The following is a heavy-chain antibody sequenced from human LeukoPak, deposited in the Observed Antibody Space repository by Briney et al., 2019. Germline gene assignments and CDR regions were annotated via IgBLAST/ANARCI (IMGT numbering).Heavy chain of an antibody. CDR2: ITRSSSPI. CDR1: GFTFSDYT. D-gene: IGHD2-15*01. J-gene: IGHJ4*02. Sequence: GGSLRLSCAASGFTFSDYTMNWVRQAPGKGLEWLSYITRSSSPIYYADSVKGRFTISRDNAKNTQYLQINSLRVEDTAVYYCARSLRSPRYCIDDTCYFDYWGQGTLVTVSS. CDR3: ARSLRSPRYCIDDTCYFDY. V-gene: IGHV3-48*01.